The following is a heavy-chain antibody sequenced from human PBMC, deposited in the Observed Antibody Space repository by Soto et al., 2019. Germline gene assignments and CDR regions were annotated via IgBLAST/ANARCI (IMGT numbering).Heavy chain of an antibody. D-gene: IGHD2-15*01. CDR2: IWYDGSNK. V-gene: IGHV3-33*01. Sequence: GGTLRLSCAASGFTFSSYGMHWVRPAPGKGLEWVAVIWYDGSNKYYADSVKGRFTISRDNSKNTLYLQMNSLRAEDTAVYYCARDPGCSGGSCYSVGDYYYYGMDVWGQGTTVTVSS. J-gene: IGHJ6*02. CDR3: ARDPGCSGGSCYSVGDYYYYGMDV. CDR1: GFTFSSYG.